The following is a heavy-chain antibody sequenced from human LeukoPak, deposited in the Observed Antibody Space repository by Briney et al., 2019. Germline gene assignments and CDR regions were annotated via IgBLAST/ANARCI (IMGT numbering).Heavy chain of an antibody. J-gene: IGHJ4*02. D-gene: IGHD6-6*01. Sequence: SQTLSLTCAVSGGSISSGGYSWSWLRQPPGTGLEWIGYIYHSGSTYYNPSLKSRVTISVDTSKNQFSLKLSSVTAADTAVYYCARGRNFEYSSSSRGYYFDYWGQGTLVTVSS. CDR1: GGSISSGGYS. CDR3: ARGRNFEYSSSSRGYYFDY. CDR2: IYHSGST. V-gene: IGHV4-30-2*01.